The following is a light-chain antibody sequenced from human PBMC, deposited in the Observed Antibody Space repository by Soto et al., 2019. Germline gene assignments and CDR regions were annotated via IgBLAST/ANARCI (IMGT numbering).Light chain of an antibody. V-gene: IGKV3-20*01. CDR1: QSISDSY. CDR3: QHYGSSPLFT. CDR2: GTS. Sequence: ILTQSPATFSFSAGEGATLSYRASQSISDSYLFWYQQRPGQAPRLLIYGTSMRATGVPDRFSGSGSGTDFTLTISRLEPEDVAVYYCQHYGSSPLFTFGPGTKVDI. J-gene: IGKJ3*01.